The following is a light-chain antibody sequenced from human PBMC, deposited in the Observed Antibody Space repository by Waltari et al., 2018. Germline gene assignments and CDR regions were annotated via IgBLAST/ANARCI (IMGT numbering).Light chain of an antibody. V-gene: IGKV3-15*01. CDR2: GAS. CDR3: QQYNNWPEWT. Sequence: EIVMTQSPATLSVSPGERATISCRASQSVRSNLAWYQQKHGQAPSLLIYGASTRATGIPARFSGSGSGTEFTLTISSLQSEDFAVYYCQQYNNWPEWTFGQGTKVEIK. CDR1: QSVRSN. J-gene: IGKJ1*01.